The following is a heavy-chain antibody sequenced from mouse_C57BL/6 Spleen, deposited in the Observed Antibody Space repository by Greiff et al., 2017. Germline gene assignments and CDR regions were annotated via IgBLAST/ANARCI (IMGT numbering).Heavy chain of an antibody. CDR2: IYPGDGDT. Sequence: VQLQQSGAELVKPGASVKISCKASGYAFSSYWMNWVKQRPGKGLEWIGQIYPGDGDTNYNGKFKGKATLSADKSSSTAYMQLSSLTSEDSAVYVCARSGGDPDGDGRWYFGVWGTGTTVTVSS. CDR1: GYAFSSYW. J-gene: IGHJ1*03. CDR3: ARSGGDPDGDGRWYFGV. D-gene: IGHD2-3*01. V-gene: IGHV1-80*01.